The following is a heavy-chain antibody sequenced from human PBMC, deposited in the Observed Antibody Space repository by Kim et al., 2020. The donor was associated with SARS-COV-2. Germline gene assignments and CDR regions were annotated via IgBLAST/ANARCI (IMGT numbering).Heavy chain of an antibody. CDR3: ARGANYDFWSGYSYIINPYYFDY. CDR2: IYYSGST. J-gene: IGHJ4*02. CDR1: GGSISSYY. Sequence: SETLSLTCTVSGGSISSYYWSWIRQPPGKGLEWIGYIYYSGSTNYNPSLKSRVTISVDTSKNQFSLKLSSVTAADTAVYYCARGANYDFWSGYSYIINPYYFDYWGQGTLVTVSS. V-gene: IGHV4-59*01. D-gene: IGHD3-3*01.